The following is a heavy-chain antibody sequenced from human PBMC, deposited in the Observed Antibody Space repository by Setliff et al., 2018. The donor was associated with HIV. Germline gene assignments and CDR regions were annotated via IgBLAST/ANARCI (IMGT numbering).Heavy chain of an antibody. CDR2: VSYAGTT. CDR3: TADRASVWYGH. CDR1: GDSSGINY. Sequence: KPSETLSLTCTVSGDSSGINYWAWIRQPPGKGLEWIGSVSYAGTTYYNPSLEGRVSMSLDSSKNQFSLRLRSMAAADAATYYCTADRASVWYGHWGQGTLVTVSS. J-gene: IGHJ5*02. D-gene: IGHD6-19*01. V-gene: IGHV4-59*04.